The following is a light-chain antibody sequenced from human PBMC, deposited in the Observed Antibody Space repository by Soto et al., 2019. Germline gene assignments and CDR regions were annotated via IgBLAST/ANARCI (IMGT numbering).Light chain of an antibody. CDR3: CSFAGTYTFEL. Sequence: QSALTQPRSVSGSPGQSVTISCTGTSSDIGGYNYVSWYQQHPGKAPKLMIYDVTKRPSGVPDRFSGSKSGNTASLTISSLQAEDEADYYCCSFAGTYTFELFGGGTKLTVL. V-gene: IGLV2-11*01. CDR1: SSDIGGYNY. CDR2: DVT. J-gene: IGLJ3*02.